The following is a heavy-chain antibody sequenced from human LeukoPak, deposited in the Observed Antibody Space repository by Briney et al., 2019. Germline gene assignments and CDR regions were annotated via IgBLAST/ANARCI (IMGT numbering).Heavy chain of an antibody. D-gene: IGHD2-2*01. CDR2: ISGSGGST. V-gene: IGHV3-23*01. J-gene: IGHJ6*03. CDR3: AKDANKGPLLDPIVVVPAAMEYMDV. Sequence: GGSLRLSCAASGFTFSSYAMSWVRQAPGKGLEWVSAISGSGGSTYYADSVKGRFTISRDNSKNTLYLQMNSLRAEDTAVYYCAKDANKGPLLDPIVVVPAAMEYMDVWGKGTTVTVSS. CDR1: GFTFSSYA.